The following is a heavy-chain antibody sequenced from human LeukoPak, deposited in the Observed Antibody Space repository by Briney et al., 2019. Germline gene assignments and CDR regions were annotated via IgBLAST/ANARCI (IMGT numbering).Heavy chain of an antibody. D-gene: IGHD6-13*01. CDR1: GFSVSSSF. J-gene: IGHJ4*02. V-gene: IGHV3-53*01. CDR2: IYTGGST. Sequence: GGSLRLSCAASGFSVSSSFLSWVRQAPGKGLEWVSVIYTGGSTYYADSVKGRFTISRDNSKNTVYLQMNSLRAEDTAVYYCARDLMRQQLVPTHFDYWGQGTLVTVSS. CDR3: ARDLMRQQLVPTHFDY.